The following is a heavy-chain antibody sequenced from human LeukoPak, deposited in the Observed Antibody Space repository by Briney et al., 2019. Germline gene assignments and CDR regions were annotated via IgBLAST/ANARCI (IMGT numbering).Heavy chain of an antibody. D-gene: IGHD3-22*01. Sequence: GASVKVSCKASGYTFTSYDINWVRQATGQGREWMGWMNPNSGNTGYAQKFQGRVTITRNTSISTAYMELSSLRSEDTAVYYCARVPRGDEWLLGIGYWGQGTLVTVSS. CDR2: MNPNSGNT. J-gene: IGHJ4*02. V-gene: IGHV1-8*03. CDR1: GYTFTSYD. CDR3: ARVPRGDEWLLGIGY.